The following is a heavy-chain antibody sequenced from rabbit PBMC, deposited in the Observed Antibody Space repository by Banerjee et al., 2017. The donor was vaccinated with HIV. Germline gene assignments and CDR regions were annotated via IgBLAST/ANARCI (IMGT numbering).Heavy chain of an antibody. CDR3: ARDLAGVIGWNFNL. D-gene: IGHD4-1*01. V-gene: IGHV1S43*01. Sequence: QQQLEESGGGLVKPGGTLTLTCKASGFSFSSSYYMCWVRQAPGKGLEWIGCIYTGDGSTYYASWAKGRFTITRSTSLNTVTLQMTSLTAADTATYFCARDLAGVIGWNFNLWGPGTLVTVS. CDR1: GFSFSSSYY. J-gene: IGHJ4*01. CDR2: IYTGDGST.